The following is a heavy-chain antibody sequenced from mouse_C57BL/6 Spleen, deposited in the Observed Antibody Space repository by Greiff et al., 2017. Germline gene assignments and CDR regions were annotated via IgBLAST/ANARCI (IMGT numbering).Heavy chain of an antibody. Sequence: QVQLQQSGAELARPGASVKMSCKASGYTFTSYTMHWVKQRPGQGLEWIGYINPSSGYTKYNQKFKDKATLTADKSSSTAYMQLSSLTSEDSAVYYCAREDWDAYYFDYWGQGTTLTVSS. V-gene: IGHV1-4*01. CDR3: AREDWDAYYFDY. CDR2: INPSSGYT. J-gene: IGHJ2*01. CDR1: GYTFTSYT. D-gene: IGHD4-1*01.